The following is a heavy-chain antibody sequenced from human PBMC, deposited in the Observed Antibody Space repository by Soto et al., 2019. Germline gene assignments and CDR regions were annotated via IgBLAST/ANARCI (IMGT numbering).Heavy chain of an antibody. V-gene: IGHV3-30*18. CDR1: GFTFSSYG. CDR2: ISYDGTNK. CDR3: AKVSTGVSAADTGYYYYGMDV. Sequence: GGSLRLSCAASGFTFSSYGIHWVRQAPGKGLEWVALISYDGTNKYYADSVKGRFAISRDNSKNTLFLQMNSLRADDTAVYYCAKVSTGVSAADTGYYYYGMDVWGQGIRVTVSS. D-gene: IGHD6-13*01. J-gene: IGHJ6*02.